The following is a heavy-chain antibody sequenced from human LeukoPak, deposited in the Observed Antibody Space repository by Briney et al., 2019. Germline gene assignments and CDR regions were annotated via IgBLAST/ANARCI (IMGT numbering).Heavy chain of an antibody. D-gene: IGHD3-22*01. J-gene: IGHJ4*02. CDR2: INPNSGGT. CDR1: GYTFTSYG. CDR3: AREKRLIVPGMGY. Sequence: GASVKVSCKASGYTFTSYGFSWVRQAPGQGLEWMGWINPNSGGTNYAQKFQGRVTMTRDTSISTAYMELSRLRSDDTAVYYCAREKRLIVPGMGYWGQGTLVTVSS. V-gene: IGHV1-2*02.